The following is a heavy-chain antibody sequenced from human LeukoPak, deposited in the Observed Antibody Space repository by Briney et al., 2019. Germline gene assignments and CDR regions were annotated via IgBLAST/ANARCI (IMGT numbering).Heavy chain of an antibody. V-gene: IGHV3-7*01. J-gene: IGHJ4*02. CDR2: IKQDGSDR. D-gene: IGHD5-18*01. Sequence: GGSLRLSCAASGFIFSSYWMSWVRQAPGKGLEWVANIKQDGSDRYYVDSVKGRFTISRDNAKTSLYLQMNSLRAEDTAVYYCARDLSGVTGYTYGRGIDYWGQGTLVTVSS. CDR1: GFIFSSYW. CDR3: ARDLSGVTGYTYGRGIDY.